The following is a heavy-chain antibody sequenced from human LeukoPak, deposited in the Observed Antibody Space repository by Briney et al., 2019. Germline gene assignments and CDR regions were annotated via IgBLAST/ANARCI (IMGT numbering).Heavy chain of an antibody. CDR2: ISSSGSTV. V-gene: IGHV3-48*03. CDR3: ARGQWFGESYYFDY. D-gene: IGHD3-10*01. Sequence: GGSLRLSCTVSEFTFSSYEMNWVRQAPGKGLEWVSYISSSGSTVYYADSVKGRFTISRDNPKNTLYLQMNSLRAEDTAVYYCARGQWFGESYYFDYWGQGTLVTVSS. J-gene: IGHJ4*02. CDR1: EFTFSSYE.